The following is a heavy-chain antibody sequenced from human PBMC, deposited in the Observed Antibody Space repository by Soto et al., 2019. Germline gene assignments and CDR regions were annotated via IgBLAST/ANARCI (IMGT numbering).Heavy chain of an antibody. CDR3: ARYSYGLFDD. CDR2: IYYSGST. V-gene: IGHV4-59*01. D-gene: IGHD5-18*01. J-gene: IGHJ4*02. CDR1: GGSISSYY. Sequence: AETLSLTCTVSGGSISSYYWSWIRQPPGKGLEWIGYIYYSGSTNYNPSLKSRVTISVDTSKNQFSLKLSSVTAADTAVYYCARYSYGLFDDWGQGTLVTVSS.